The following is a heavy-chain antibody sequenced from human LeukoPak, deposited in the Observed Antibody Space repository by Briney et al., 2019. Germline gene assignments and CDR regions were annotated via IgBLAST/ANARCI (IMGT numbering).Heavy chain of an antibody. CDR2: IYYSGST. CDR1: GGSISSYY. CDR3: ARSRYSSDFDY. J-gene: IGHJ4*02. V-gene: IGHV4-59*01. Sequence: SETLSLTCTVSGGSISSYYWSWIRQPPGKGLEWIGYIYYSGSTNYNPSLKSRVTISVDTSKNQFSLKLSSVTAADTAEYYCARSRYSSDFDYWGQGTLVTVSS. D-gene: IGHD6-19*01.